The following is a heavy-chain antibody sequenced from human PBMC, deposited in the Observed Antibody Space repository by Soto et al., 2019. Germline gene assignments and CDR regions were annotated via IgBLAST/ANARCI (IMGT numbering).Heavy chain of an antibody. J-gene: IGHJ6*02. CDR3: AKDSVSSSGHYYGMAV. D-gene: IGHD6-6*01. V-gene: IGHV3-23*01. CDR1: GFTFSSYA. Sequence: GGSLGLSCAASGFTFSSYAMSWVRQAPGKGLEWVSAISGSGGSTYYADSVKGRFTISRDNSKNTLYLQMNSLRAEDTAVYYCAKDSVSSSGHYYGMAVWGQGTTVTVS. CDR2: ISGSGGST.